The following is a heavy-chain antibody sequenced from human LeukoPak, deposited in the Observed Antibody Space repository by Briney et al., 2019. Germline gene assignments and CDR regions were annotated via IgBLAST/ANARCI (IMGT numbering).Heavy chain of an antibody. V-gene: IGHV4-59*01. D-gene: IGHD6-6*01. CDR3: ARRRQLVEGNYYYYYYVDV. CDR2: IYYSGST. Sequence: SETLSLTCTVSGGSISSYYWSWIRQPPGKGLEWIGYIYYSGSTNYNPSLKSRVTISVDTSKNQFSLKLSSVTAADTAVYYCARRRQLVEGNYYYYYYVDVWGKGTTVTVSS. J-gene: IGHJ6*03. CDR1: GGSISSYY.